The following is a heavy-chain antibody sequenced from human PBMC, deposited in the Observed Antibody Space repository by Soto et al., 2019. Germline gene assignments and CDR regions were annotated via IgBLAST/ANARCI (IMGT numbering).Heavy chain of an antibody. CDR3: ATNVVATTRALDT. CDR2: IGSSSTYI. Sequence: EVQLVESGGGLVKPGGSLRLSCAASGFTFSSYSMNWVRQAPGKGLEWVSYIGSSSTYIYYADSVKGRFTISRDNAKNSLYLQMHSLRAEDTAVYYCATNVVATTRALDTWGQGTMVTVSS. D-gene: IGHD1-1*01. V-gene: IGHV3-21*01. CDR1: GFTFSSYS. J-gene: IGHJ3*02.